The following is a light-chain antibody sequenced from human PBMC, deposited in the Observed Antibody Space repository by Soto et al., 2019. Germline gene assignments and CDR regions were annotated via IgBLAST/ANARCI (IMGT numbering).Light chain of an antibody. CDR1: QSINSW. J-gene: IGKJ1*01. CDR2: KAS. CDR3: QQYKSYST. V-gene: IGKV1-5*03. Sequence: DIQMTQSPSPLSASVGDRVTITCRASQSINSWLAWYQQKPGKDPKLLIYKASSLESGVPSRFSGSGSGTEFTLTISSLQPEDFATYYCQQYKSYSTFGQGTKVEIK.